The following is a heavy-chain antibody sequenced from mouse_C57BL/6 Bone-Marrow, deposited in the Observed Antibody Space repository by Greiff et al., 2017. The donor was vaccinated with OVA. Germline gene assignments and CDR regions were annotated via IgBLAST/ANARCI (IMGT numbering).Heavy chain of an antibody. Sequence: VQLQQSGAELVRPGASLTLSCTASGYTFTDYGMHWVKQTPVHGLEWIGAIDPETGGTAYNQKFKGKAILTADKSSSTAYMKLRSLTSEDSAVYYCTSRGYYGSSYDYYAMDYWGQGTSVTVSS. CDR3: TSRGYYGSSYDYYAMDY. V-gene: IGHV1-15*01. CDR1: GYTFTDYG. J-gene: IGHJ4*01. D-gene: IGHD1-1*01. CDR2: IDPETGGT.